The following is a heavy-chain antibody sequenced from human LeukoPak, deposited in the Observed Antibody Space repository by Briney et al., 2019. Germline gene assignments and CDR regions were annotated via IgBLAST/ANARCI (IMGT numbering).Heavy chain of an antibody. D-gene: IGHD5-18*01. V-gene: IGHV4-34*01. Sequence: SETLSLTCTVSGASISSYYWSWIRQPPGKGLEWIGEINHSGSTNYNPSLKSRVTISIDTSKNQFSLKLSSVTAADTAVYYCARDGGYSLYYFDYWGQGTLVTVSS. CDR2: INHSGST. CDR3: ARDGGYSLYYFDY. CDR1: GASISSYY. J-gene: IGHJ4*02.